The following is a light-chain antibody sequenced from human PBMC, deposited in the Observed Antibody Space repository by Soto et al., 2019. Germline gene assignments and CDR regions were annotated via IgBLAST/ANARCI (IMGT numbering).Light chain of an antibody. Sequence: QSALTQPASVSGSPGQSITISCTGTSSDVGSYNLVSWYQQHPGKAPTLMIYDVSKRPSGLSNRFSASKSGNTASLTISGLQAEDEADYYCCSYARSSTYVFGTGTKVTVL. CDR3: CSYARSSTYV. J-gene: IGLJ1*01. V-gene: IGLV2-23*02. CDR1: SSDVGSYNL. CDR2: DVS.